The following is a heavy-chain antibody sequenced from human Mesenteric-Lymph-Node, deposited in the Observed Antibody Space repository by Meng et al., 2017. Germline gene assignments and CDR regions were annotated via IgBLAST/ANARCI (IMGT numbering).Heavy chain of an antibody. CDR1: GGSISSGGYY. D-gene: IGHD5-24*01. CDR2: IYYSGST. V-gene: IGHV4-31*03. Sequence: VRVQESGPGLGKPPQTLSPTCTVSGGSISSGGYYWSWIRQHPGKGLEWIGYIYYSGSTYYNPSLKSRVTISVDTSKNQFSLKLSSVTAADTAVYYCARGPSRWLQFSFDYWGQGTLVTVSS. J-gene: IGHJ4*02. CDR3: ARGPSRWLQFSFDY.